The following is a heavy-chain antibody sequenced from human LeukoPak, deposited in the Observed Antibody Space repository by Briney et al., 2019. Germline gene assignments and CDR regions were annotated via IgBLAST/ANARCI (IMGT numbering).Heavy chain of an antibody. D-gene: IGHD6-13*01. CDR2: ISYDGSNK. V-gene: IGHV3-30-3*01. Sequence: GGSLRLSCAASGFTFSSYAMHWVRQAPGKGLEWVAVISYDGSNKYYADSVKGRFTISRDNSKNTLYLQMNSLRAEDTAVYYCARDELVAAAGTASDYWGQGTLVTVSS. CDR1: GFTFSSYA. J-gene: IGHJ4*02. CDR3: ARDELVAAAGTASDY.